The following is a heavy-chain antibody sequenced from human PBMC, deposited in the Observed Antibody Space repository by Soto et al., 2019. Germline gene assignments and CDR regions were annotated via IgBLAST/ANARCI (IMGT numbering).Heavy chain of an antibody. Sequence: QVQLQESGPGLVRPSQTLSPPCTVSGGSINSGDSYWNWIRQHPEKGMEGIGYINYRGSTFYNPSLKSRISISVDTSKNQFSLKLSSVTAADTAVYYCASDAPGVAPYWGQGTLVTVSS. CDR3: ASDAPGVAPY. CDR2: INYRGST. D-gene: IGHD2-15*01. CDR1: GGSINSGDSY. V-gene: IGHV4-31*03. J-gene: IGHJ4*02.